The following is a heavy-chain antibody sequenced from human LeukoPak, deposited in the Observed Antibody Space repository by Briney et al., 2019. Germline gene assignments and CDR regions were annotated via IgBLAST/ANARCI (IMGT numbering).Heavy chain of an antibody. CDR1: GYTFTGYY. CDR3: ARDVRECSGGSCYQGWFDP. D-gene: IGHD2-15*01. Sequence: ASVKVSCKASGYTFTGYYMHWVQQAPGRGLEWMGWINPNSGGTNYAQKFQGRVTMTRDTSISTAYMELSRLRSDDTAVYYCARDVRECSGGSCYQGWFDPWGQGTLVTVSS. J-gene: IGHJ5*02. CDR2: INPNSGGT. V-gene: IGHV1-2*02.